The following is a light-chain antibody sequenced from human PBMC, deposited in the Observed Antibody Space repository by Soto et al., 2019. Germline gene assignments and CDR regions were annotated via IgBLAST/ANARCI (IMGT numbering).Light chain of an antibody. J-gene: IGKJ3*01. Sequence: MQSPYTLSLSPGERAALSCRASESISSHYIAWYQHKPGQAPRLLIFGASTRATGIPDRFSGSWSGTDFTLTISRLEPEDFAMYYCQNFGDSPFTFGPGTKVDIK. CDR3: QNFGDSPFT. CDR2: GAS. CDR1: ESISSHY. V-gene: IGKV3-20*01.